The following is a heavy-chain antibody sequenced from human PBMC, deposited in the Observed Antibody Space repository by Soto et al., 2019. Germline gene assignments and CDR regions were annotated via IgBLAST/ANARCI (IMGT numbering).Heavy chain of an antibody. D-gene: IGHD6-13*01. Sequence: GGSLRLSCAASGFTFSNYWMHWVRQVSGKGLVWVSRINSDGDTTNYADSVKGRFTISRDNAKNTLYLQMNSLRPEDTAVYYCAKGGSAALIAPSGRDNWFDPWGQGTQVTVSS. J-gene: IGHJ5*02. CDR2: INSDGDTT. CDR3: AKGGSAALIAPSGRDNWFDP. CDR1: GFTFSNYW. V-gene: IGHV3-74*01.